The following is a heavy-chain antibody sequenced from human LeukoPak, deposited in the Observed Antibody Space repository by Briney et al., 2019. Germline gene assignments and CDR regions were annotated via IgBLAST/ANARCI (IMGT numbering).Heavy chain of an antibody. Sequence: SETLPLTCAVYGGSFSGYYWSWIRQPPGKGLEWIGEINHSGSTNYNPSLKSRVTISVDTSKNQFSLKLSSVTAADTAVYYCATSIAARSKFDYWGQGTLVTVSS. D-gene: IGHD6-6*01. J-gene: IGHJ4*02. CDR1: GGSFSGYY. CDR3: ATSIAARSKFDY. CDR2: INHSGST. V-gene: IGHV4-34*01.